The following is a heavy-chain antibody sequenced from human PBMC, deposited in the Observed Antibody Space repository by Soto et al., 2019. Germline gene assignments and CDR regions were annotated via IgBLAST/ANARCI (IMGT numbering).Heavy chain of an antibody. D-gene: IGHD4-4*01. CDR1: GFTFSDSW. J-gene: IGHJ5*02. Sequence: PGGSLRLSCTASGFTFSDSWMTWVRQAPGKGLEWVARIKPDESEKKYADSVKGRFSISRDNAKNPMYLQMDSLRGEDTAVYYCVRGGSNYASWGQGTLVTVSS. CDR3: VRGGSNYAS. CDR2: IKPDESEK. V-gene: IGHV3-7*01.